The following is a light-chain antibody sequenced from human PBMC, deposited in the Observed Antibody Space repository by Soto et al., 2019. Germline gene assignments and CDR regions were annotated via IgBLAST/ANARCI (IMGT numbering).Light chain of an antibody. CDR1: QGISSY. Sequence: IPLTQSPSPLSASVGDRVTITCRASQGISSYLAWYQQKPGKAPKLLIYAASTLQSGVPSRFSGSGSGTDFTLTISSLQPEDFATYYCQQLNSYPRLTFGGGTKVEIK. J-gene: IGKJ4*01. CDR3: QQLNSYPRLT. V-gene: IGKV1-9*01. CDR2: AAS.